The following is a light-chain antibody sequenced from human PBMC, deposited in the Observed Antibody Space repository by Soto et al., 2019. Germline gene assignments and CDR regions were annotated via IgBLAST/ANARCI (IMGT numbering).Light chain of an antibody. CDR1: RSDVGGYGY. CDR3: CSYAGSYTFVL. J-gene: IGLJ3*02. CDR2: DVR. V-gene: IGLV2-11*01. Sequence: QSALTQPRSVSGSPGQSVTMSCTGTRSDVGGYGYVSWYQLHPGKDPKLIIYDVRKRPPGVPDRFSGSKSGITASLTISGLQAEDEAEYYCCSYAGSYTFVLFGGGTKLTVL.